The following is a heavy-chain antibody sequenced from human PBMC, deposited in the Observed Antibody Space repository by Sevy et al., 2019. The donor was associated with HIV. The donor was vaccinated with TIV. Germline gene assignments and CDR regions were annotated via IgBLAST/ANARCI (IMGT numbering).Heavy chain of an antibody. D-gene: IGHD5-12*01. J-gene: IGHJ4*02. V-gene: IGHV3-48*02. Sequence: GSLRLSCAASGFTFSSYSMNWVRQAPGKGLEWVSYISSSSTTIYYADSVKGRFTISRDNAKNSLYLQMNSLRDEDTAVYYCARGYTGYDVGPLDYWGQGTLVTVS. CDR2: ISSSSTTI. CDR3: ARGYTGYDVGPLDY. CDR1: GFTFSSYS.